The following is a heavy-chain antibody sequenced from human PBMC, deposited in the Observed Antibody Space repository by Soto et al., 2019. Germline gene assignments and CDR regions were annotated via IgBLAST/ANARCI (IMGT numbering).Heavy chain of an antibody. V-gene: IGHV4-30-4*01. CDR1: GGSISSGDYY. CDR2: IYYSGST. Sequence: QVQLQESGPGLVKPSQTLSLTCTVSGGSISSGDYYWSWIRQPPGKGLEWIGYIYYSGSTYYNPSLKSRVTISVDRSKNQFSLKLSSVTAADTAVYYCARDGAYCGGDCYFYPGWFDPWGQGTLVTVSS. J-gene: IGHJ5*02. CDR3: ARDGAYCGGDCYFYPGWFDP. D-gene: IGHD2-21*02.